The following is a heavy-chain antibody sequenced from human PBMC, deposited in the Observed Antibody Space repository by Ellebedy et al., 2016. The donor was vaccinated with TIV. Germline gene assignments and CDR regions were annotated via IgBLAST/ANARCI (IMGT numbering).Heavy chain of an antibody. CDR1: GYSFGSYG. CDR2: INTNNGNT. D-gene: IGHD3-22*01. J-gene: IGHJ4*02. Sequence: AASVKVSCKASGYSFGSYGISWVRQAPGQGLEWMGWINTNNGNTNYAEKGQGRITMTRDSSTNAAYLELRSLRSYDTAVYYCTRASGEQWLPSSGDYWGQGTLVTVSS. V-gene: IGHV1-18*01. CDR3: TRASGEQWLPSSGDY.